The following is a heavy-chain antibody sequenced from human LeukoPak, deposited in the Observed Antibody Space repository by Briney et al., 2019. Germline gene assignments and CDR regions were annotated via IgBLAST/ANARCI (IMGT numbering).Heavy chain of an antibody. J-gene: IGHJ5*02. Sequence: PSATLSLTCTASGGTISSGSYCWSRMRQPPGQGLEWSGLIYTSGSTNYKPSLKSRVTISVDTSKNKFSLKLSSVTAADTAVYYCARGSPLRPWGQGTLVTVSS. CDR3: ARGSPLRP. CDR2: IYTSGST. V-gene: IGHV4-61*02. CDR1: GGTISSGSYC.